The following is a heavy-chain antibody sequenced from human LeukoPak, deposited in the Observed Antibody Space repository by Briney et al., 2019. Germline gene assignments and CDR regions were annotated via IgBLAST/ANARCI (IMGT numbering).Heavy chain of an antibody. J-gene: IGHJ4*02. CDR2: IRYDGSNK. CDR3: AKDSGGYSYGLAFDY. CDR1: GFTFSSYG. D-gene: IGHD5-18*01. V-gene: IGHV3-30*02. Sequence: GGSLRLSCAASGFTFSSYGMRWVRQAPGKGLEWVAFIRYDGSNKYYADSVKGRFTISRDNSKNTLYLQMTSLRAEDTAVYYCAKDSGGYSYGLAFDYWGQGTLVTVSS.